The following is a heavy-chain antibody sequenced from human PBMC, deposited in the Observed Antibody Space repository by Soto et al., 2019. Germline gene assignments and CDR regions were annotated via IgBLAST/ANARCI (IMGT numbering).Heavy chain of an antibody. CDR1: GFTFSSYS. CDR3: ARVSYYYDSSGYPGY. J-gene: IGHJ4*02. Sequence: GGSLRLSCAASGFTFSSYSMNWVRQAPGKWLEWVSSISSSSSYIYYADSVKGRFTISRDNAKNSLYLQMNSLRAEDTAVYYCARVSYYYDSSGYPGYWGQGXLVTVYS. D-gene: IGHD3-22*01. CDR2: ISSSSSYI. V-gene: IGHV3-21*01.